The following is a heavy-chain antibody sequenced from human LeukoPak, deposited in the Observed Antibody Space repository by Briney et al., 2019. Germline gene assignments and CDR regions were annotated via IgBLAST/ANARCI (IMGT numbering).Heavy chain of an antibody. CDR1: GGSFSGYY. J-gene: IGHJ4*02. V-gene: IGHV4-34*01. Sequence: SETLSLTCAVYGGSFSGYYWGWLRQPPGKGLEWIGNIYHSGSTYYNPSLTSRVTISVDTSKKQFSLKLSSVTAADPALYLSARTFLVRGLMWGELLLGPFDYGGQGILVTVSS. D-gene: IGHD3-10*01. CDR3: ARTFLVRGLMWGELLLGPFDY. CDR2: IYHSGST.